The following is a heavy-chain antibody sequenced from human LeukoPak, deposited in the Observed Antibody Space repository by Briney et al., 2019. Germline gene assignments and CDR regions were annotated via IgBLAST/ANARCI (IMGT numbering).Heavy chain of an antibody. CDR1: XXTFXXXX. CDR2: XSGSGXSX. CDR3: ASAGGDILTGYYGPDY. Sequence: GGSLRLSCAXSXXTFXXXXXXXXXXXXXXXXXWXXAXSGSGXSXYXADSVXGRFXIXRDNSKNTLYLQMNSLRAEDTAXYYCASAGGDILTGYYGPDYWGQGTLVTVSS. V-gene: IGHV3-23*01. J-gene: IGHJ4*02. D-gene: IGHD3-9*01.